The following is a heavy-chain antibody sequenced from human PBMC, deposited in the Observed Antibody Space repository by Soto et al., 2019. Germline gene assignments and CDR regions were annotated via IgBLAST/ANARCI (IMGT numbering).Heavy chain of an antibody. Sequence: GASVKVSCKASGYTFTSYYMHWVRQAPGQGLEWMGIINPSGGSTSYAQKFQGRVTMTRDTSTSTVYMELSSLRSEDTAVYYCAFSSSWRIYGMDVWGQGTTVTVSS. D-gene: IGHD6-13*01. CDR2: INPSGGST. V-gene: IGHV1-46*01. CDR3: AFSSSWRIYGMDV. CDR1: GYTFTSYY. J-gene: IGHJ6*02.